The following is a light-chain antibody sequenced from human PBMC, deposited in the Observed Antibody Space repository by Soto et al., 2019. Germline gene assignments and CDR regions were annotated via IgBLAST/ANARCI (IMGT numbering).Light chain of an antibody. CDR2: ETS. Sequence: EIEMTQSPATLSLSPGERATLSCRASQNINTNLAWYQQSPGRAPRLLIYETSSRATGIPDRFSGSGSQTDFTLTISSLEPEDFAVYYCQQYGTSPRTFGQGTKVDIK. CDR1: QNINTN. V-gene: IGKV3-20*01. CDR3: QQYGTSPRT. J-gene: IGKJ1*01.